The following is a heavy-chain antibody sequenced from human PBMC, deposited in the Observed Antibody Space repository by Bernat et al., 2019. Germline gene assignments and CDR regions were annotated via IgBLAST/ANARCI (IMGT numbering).Heavy chain of an antibody. CDR1: GFSFSSYN. CDR3: ARDVSGDWTGGVCSGY. D-gene: IGHD2-8*02. Sequence: DVQLVESVGGLVQPGGSLRLSCAASGFSFSSYNMNWVRQAPGKRLEWGSYITTTSSSMYYADSVKGRFTISRDNAKNSLYLQMNSLRDEETAVYYCARDVSGDWTGGVCSGYWGQGPLVSV. CDR2: ITTTSSSM. J-gene: IGHJ4*02. V-gene: IGHV3-48*02.